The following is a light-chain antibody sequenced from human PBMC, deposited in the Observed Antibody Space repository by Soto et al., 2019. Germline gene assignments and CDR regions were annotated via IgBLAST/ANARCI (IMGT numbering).Light chain of an antibody. Sequence: EIVMTQSPATLSVSPGERATLSCRASQSVSSNLAWYQQKPGQAPRLLIYGASTRATGIPARFSGSGSGIEFTLTISSLQSEDFAVYYCQQYNNWPGTFGQGTKVDIK. CDR2: GAS. V-gene: IGKV3-15*01. J-gene: IGKJ1*01. CDR3: QQYNNWPGT. CDR1: QSVSSN.